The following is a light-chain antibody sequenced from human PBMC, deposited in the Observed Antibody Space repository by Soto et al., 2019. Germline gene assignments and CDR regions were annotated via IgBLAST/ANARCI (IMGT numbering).Light chain of an antibody. J-gene: IGLJ3*02. V-gene: IGLV4-69*01. CDR2: VNSDGSH. Sequence: QLVLTQSPSASASLGASVKLNCTLSSGHSRYAIAWHQQQPEKGPRYLMKVNSDGSHNKGDGIPDRFSGSSSGAERYLTISSLQSEDEADYYCQTWGTGIRVFGGGTKLTVL. CDR1: SGHSRYA. CDR3: QTWGTGIRV.